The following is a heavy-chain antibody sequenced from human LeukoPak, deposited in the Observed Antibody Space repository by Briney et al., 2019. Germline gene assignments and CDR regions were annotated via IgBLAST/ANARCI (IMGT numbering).Heavy chain of an antibody. CDR2: ISSSSNNI. V-gene: IGHV3-11*01. Sequence: GGSLRLSCAASGFTFSDYYMTWIRQAPGKGLEWVSYISSSSNNIHYANSVRGRFTISRDNAKNSVYLQMNSLRAEDTAIYYCARAAGWFDPWGQGALVTVSS. J-gene: IGHJ5*02. CDR1: GFTFSDYY. CDR3: ARAAGWFDP.